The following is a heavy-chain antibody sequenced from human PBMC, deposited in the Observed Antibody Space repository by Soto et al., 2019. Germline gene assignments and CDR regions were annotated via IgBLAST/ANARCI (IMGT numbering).Heavy chain of an antibody. CDR3: ANLIVLMVYAIRPPYIHY. J-gene: IGHJ4*02. CDR1: GFTFSNYA. D-gene: IGHD2-8*01. Sequence: GGSLRLSCAASGFTFSNYAIILVRHAPGKGLEWVSVISGSGGSTYYADSVKGRFTISRDNSKNTLDLQMNSLRAEDTAVYYYANLIVLMVYAIRPPYIHYPGKGPLGTVSS. V-gene: IGHV3-23*01. CDR2: ISGSGGST.